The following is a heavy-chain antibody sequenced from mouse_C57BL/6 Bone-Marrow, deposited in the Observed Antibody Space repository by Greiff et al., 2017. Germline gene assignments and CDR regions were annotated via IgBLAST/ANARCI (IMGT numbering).Heavy chain of an antibody. Sequence: EVKLQESGPELVKPGASVKISCKASGYSFTDYNMNWVKQSNGKSLEWIGVINPNYGTTSYNQKFKGKATLTVDQSSSTAYMQLSSLTSEDSAVYYCARWGGTTVVATGYFDVWGTGTTVTVSS. CDR1: GYSFTDYN. D-gene: IGHD1-1*01. CDR2: INPNYGTT. V-gene: IGHV1-39*01. CDR3: ARWGGTTVVATGYFDV. J-gene: IGHJ1*03.